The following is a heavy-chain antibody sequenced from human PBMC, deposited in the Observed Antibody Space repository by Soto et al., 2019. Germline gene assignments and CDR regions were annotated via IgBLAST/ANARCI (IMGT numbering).Heavy chain of an antibody. J-gene: IGHJ3*02. CDR2: IDWDDDK. V-gene: IGHV2-70*11. Sequence: GPTLVNPTQTLTLTCTFSWFSLSTSGICVSWIRQPPGKALEWLARIDWDDDKYYSTSLKTRLTISKDTSKNQVVLTMTNMDPVDTATYYCARSGWVRGAFDIWGQGTMVTVS. D-gene: IGHD3-10*01. CDR1: WFSLSTSGIC. CDR3: ARSGWVRGAFDI.